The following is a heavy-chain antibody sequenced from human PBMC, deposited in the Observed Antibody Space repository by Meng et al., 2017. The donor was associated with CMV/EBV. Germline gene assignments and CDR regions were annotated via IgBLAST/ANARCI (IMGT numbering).Heavy chain of an antibody. Sequence: QVQLQESGPGLVKPSQTLSLTCTVSGGSISSGDYYWGWIRQPPGKGLEWIGYIYYSGSTYYNPSLKSRVTISVDTSKNQFSLKLSSVTAADTAVYYCARVTSRVAGAFDYWGQGTLVTVSS. CDR1: GGSISSGDYY. J-gene: IGHJ4*02. V-gene: IGHV4-30-4*08. D-gene: IGHD1-14*01. CDR3: ARVTSRVAGAFDY. CDR2: IYYSGST.